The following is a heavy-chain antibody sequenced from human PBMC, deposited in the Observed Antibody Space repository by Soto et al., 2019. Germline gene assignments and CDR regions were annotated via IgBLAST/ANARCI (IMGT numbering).Heavy chain of an antibody. CDR1: GFTFSVYA. J-gene: IGHJ4*02. V-gene: IGHV3-23*01. CDR2: INNRGRTT. Sequence: EVQLLESGGGLVQPGGSLRLSCAASGFTFSVYAMSWVRQAPGKGLEWVSTINNRGRTTYYADSVRGRFTISRDNSKNTLFLQMNSLRAEDTAIYYCAKHIHDYGDSYSDYWGQGTLVTVSS. D-gene: IGHD4-17*01. CDR3: AKHIHDYGDSYSDY.